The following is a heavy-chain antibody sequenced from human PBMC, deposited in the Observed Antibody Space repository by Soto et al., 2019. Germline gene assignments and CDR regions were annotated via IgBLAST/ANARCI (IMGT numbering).Heavy chain of an antibody. J-gene: IGHJ6*03. V-gene: IGHV4-39*01. CDR3: ARKARAWTYYFFWSGSEPGHYYYYYYMDV. CDR2: IYYSGST. D-gene: IGHD3-3*01. Sequence: SETLSLTCTVSGGSISSSSYYWGWIRQPPGKGLEWIGSIYYSGSTYYNPSLKSRVTISVDTSKNQFSLKLSSVTAADTAVYYCARKARAWTYYFFWSGSEPGHYYYYYYMDVWGKGTTDPVSS. CDR1: GGSISSSSYY.